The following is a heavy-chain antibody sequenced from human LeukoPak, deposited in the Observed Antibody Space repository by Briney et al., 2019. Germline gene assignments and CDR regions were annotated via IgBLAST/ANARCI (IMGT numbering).Heavy chain of an antibody. CDR3: AKDGYCSGGSCYANFFDR. V-gene: IGHV3-30*18. CDR1: GFTFSSYG. J-gene: IGHJ4*02. CDR2: ISSDGSKE. D-gene: IGHD2-15*01. Sequence: GGSLRLSCAASGFTFSSYGMHWVRQAPGKGLEWVAFISSDGSKEYYADSVKGRFTISRDNSKNTLYLHVNSPRAGDTAVFFCAKDGYCSGGSCYANFFDRWGQGTLVTVSS.